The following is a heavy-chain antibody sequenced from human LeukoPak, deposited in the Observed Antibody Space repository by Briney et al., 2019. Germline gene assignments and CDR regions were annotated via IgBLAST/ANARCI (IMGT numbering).Heavy chain of an antibody. J-gene: IGHJ4*02. CDR3: TRSLYSGTNSDY. CDR2: IRTDGGVT. D-gene: IGHD1-26*01. CDR1: GFTFSDFW. Sequence: GGSLRLSCAASGFTFSDFWMHWVRQGPEKRLVWVARIRTDGGVTDYADSVKGRFTISRDNTKSTLYLQMNSLRVEDTAVYYCTRSLYSGTNSDYWGQGTLVTVSS. V-gene: IGHV3-74*01.